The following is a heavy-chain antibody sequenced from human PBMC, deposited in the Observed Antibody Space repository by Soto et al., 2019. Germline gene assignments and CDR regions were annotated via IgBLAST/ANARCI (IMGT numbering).Heavy chain of an antibody. CDR2: ISFDSRDK. Sequence: QVQLVESGGGVVQPGRSLRLSCAASGFTFSAYGIHWVRHAPGKGLEWVATISFDSRDKLYVDSMNGRLTISRENSRNTVYLQMDSLTAEDTAVYHCARVCGRDCGNVFDVWGQGTVVAVSP. J-gene: IGHJ3*01. D-gene: IGHD2-21*02. CDR3: ARVCGRDCGNVFDV. V-gene: IGHV3-33*05. CDR1: GFTFSAYG.